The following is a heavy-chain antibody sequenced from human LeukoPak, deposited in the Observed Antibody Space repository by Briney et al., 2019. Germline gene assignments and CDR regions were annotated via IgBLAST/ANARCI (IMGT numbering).Heavy chain of an antibody. CDR3: ARDDHDSSGYYYDY. CDR1: GFTFSSYS. J-gene: IGHJ4*02. D-gene: IGHD3-22*01. V-gene: IGHV3-48*01. Sequence: GGSLILSCAASGFTFSSYSMIWVRQAPGKGLEWVSYISSSSSTIYYADSVKGRFTISRENAKNSLYLQMNSLRAEDTAVYYCARDDHDSSGYYYDYWGQGTLVTVSS. CDR2: ISSSSSTI.